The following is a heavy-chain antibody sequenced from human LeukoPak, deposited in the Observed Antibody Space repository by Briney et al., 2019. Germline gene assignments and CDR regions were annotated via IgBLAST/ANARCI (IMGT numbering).Heavy chain of an antibody. V-gene: IGHV3-9*01. D-gene: IGHD5-18*01. CDR3: AKDRGYSFEHFDY. Sequence: GWSLRLSCAASGFTFDDYAMHWVRQAPGKGLEWVSGISWNSGSIGYADSVKGRFTISRDNAKNSLYLQMNSLRAEDTALYYCAKDRGYSFEHFDYWGQGTLVTVSS. CDR1: GFTFDDYA. CDR2: ISWNSGSI. J-gene: IGHJ4*02.